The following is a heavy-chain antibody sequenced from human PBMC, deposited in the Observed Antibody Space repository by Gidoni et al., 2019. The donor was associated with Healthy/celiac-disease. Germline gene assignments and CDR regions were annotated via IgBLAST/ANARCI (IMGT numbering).Heavy chain of an antibody. D-gene: IGHD3-10*01. CDR1: GFTFSSYS. Sequence: EVQLVESGGGLVKPGGSLRLSCAASGFTFSSYSMNWVRQAPGKGLEWVSSISSCSIYIYYADSVKGRFTISRDNAKNSLYLQMNSLRAEDTAVYYCARGWFGSYEDYWGQGTLVTVSS. J-gene: IGHJ4*02. CDR2: ISSCSIYI. CDR3: ARGWFGSYEDY. V-gene: IGHV3-21*01.